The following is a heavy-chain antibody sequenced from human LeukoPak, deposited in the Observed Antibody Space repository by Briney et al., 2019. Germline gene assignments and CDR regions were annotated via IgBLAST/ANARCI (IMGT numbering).Heavy chain of an antibody. J-gene: IGHJ3*02. CDR2: IGYTGDST. CDR1: GFTFSSYA. V-gene: IGHV3-23*01. D-gene: IGHD4-23*01. Sequence: GGSLRLSCAASGFTFSSYAMNWVRQAPGKGLEWVSGIGYTGDSTFYADSVKGRFTVSRDSSKNTLFLHMNSLRAEDTALYYCAKSPTVEAAFDIWGQGTMVLVSS. CDR3: AKSPTVEAAFDI.